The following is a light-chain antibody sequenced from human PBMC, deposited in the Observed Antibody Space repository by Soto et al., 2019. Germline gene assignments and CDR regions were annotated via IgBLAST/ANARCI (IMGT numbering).Light chain of an antibody. V-gene: IGKV3-15*01. CDR3: QQNNNWPRT. CDR1: QSVSSN. J-gene: IGKJ1*01. CDR2: GAS. Sequence: EIVMKQSPATLSVSPGERATLSCRASQSVSSNLAWYQQKPGQAPRLLIYGASTRATGIPARFSGSGSETEFTLTISSLQSEDFAVYYCQQNNNWPRTFGQGTKVDIK.